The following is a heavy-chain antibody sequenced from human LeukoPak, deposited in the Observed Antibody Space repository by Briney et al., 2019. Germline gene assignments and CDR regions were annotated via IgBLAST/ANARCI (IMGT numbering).Heavy chain of an antibody. J-gene: IGHJ4*02. V-gene: IGHV3-23*01. CDR1: GFTFSSYS. CDR2: ISGSGGST. CDR3: AEGGGGVLAS. D-gene: IGHD3-16*01. Sequence: PGGSLRLSCAASGFTFSSYSMSWVRQAPGKGLEWVSSISGSGGSTHYADSVKGRFTISRDNSKNTLFLQMNSLKADDTAVYYCAEGGGGVLASWGQGTLVTVSS.